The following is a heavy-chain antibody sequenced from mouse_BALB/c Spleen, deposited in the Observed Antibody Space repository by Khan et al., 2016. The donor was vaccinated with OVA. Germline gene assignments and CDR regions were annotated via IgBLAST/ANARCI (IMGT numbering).Heavy chain of an antibody. J-gene: IGHJ2*01. V-gene: IGHV3-2*02. CDR3: ARVYGGDFDY. D-gene: IGHD1-1*01. CDR2: ISYSGNT. Sequence: EVQLQESGPGLVKPSQSLSLTCTVTVYSITSDYAWNWIRQFPGNKLEWMGFISYSGNTNYNPSLKSRISITRDTTKNQFFLQLNSVTIEDTATYYCARVYGGDFDYWGQGTTRTVSS. CDR1: VYSITSDYA.